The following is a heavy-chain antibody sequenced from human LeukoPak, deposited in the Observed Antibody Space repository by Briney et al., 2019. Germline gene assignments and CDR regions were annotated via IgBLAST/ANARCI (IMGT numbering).Heavy chain of an antibody. CDR1: GYTFTSYG. CDR3: ARAPYYYDSSGYYYSFDY. V-gene: IGHV1-69*13. D-gene: IGHD3-22*01. J-gene: IGHJ4*02. CDR2: IIPIFGTA. Sequence: ASVKVSCKASGYTFTSYGISWVRQAPGQGLEWMGGIIPIFGTANYAQKFQGRVTITADESTSAAYMELSSLRSEDTAVYYCARAPYYYDSSGYYYSFDYWGQGTLVTVSS.